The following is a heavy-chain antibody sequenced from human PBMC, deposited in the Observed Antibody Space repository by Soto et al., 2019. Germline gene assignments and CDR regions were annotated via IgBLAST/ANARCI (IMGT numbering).Heavy chain of an antibody. D-gene: IGHD3-22*01. CDR1: GYMFTSYD. J-gene: IGHJ6*02. V-gene: IGHV1-8*01. Sequence: QVQLLQSGAEVKKPGASVTVSCTASGYMFTSYDIGWVRQATGQGLEWMGWMNPNSGNTGYAQNFQGRVTMTSHTSMGTAYMELSSLRSDDTAVYYCARTPSYDTSGPLDYYYGMDVWGQGTTVTVSS. CDR3: ARTPSYDTSGPLDYYYGMDV. CDR2: MNPNSGNT.